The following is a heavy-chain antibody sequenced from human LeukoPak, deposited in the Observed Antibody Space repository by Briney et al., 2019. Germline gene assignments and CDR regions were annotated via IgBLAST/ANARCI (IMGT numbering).Heavy chain of an antibody. CDR3: ARQHSGYPYLDY. CDR2: LYFTGNT. V-gene: IGHV4-59*08. CDR1: GGSISSYY. J-gene: IGHJ4*02. Sequence: SETLSLTCTVSGGSISSYYWSWIRQPPGKGLEWIGYLYFTGNTKYNPSLKSRVTISVDTSKNQFSLKLTSVSAADTAVYYCARQHSGYPYLDYWGQGTLVTVSS. D-gene: IGHD3-22*01.